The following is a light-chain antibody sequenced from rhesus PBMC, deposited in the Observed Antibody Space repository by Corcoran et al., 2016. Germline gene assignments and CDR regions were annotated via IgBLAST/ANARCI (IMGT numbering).Light chain of an antibody. Sequence: DIQLTQSPSSLSASVGDRVTITCRASQGISSYLAWYQQKPGKAPKLLIYDASNLQSGVPSRFCGSVSSTDFTLTIISLQPEDFSVYYGQQRNSYPYSFVQGTKVEIK. V-gene: IGKV1-38*01. CDR3: QQRNSYPYS. CDR1: QGISSY. J-gene: IGKJ2*01. CDR2: DAS.